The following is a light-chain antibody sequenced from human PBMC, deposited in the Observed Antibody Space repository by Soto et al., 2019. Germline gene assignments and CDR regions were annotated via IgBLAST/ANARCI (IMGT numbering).Light chain of an antibody. CDR1: ESVSSN. V-gene: IGKV3-15*01. CDR3: QQYNNWPRT. Sequence: ESGLPQSPGTLSLSPGERITLSWVASESVSSNLAWYQQKPGQAPRLLIYGASTRATGIPARFSGSGSGTEFTLTISSLQSEDFAVYYCQQYNNWPRTFGQGTRLEI. J-gene: IGKJ5*01. CDR2: GAS.